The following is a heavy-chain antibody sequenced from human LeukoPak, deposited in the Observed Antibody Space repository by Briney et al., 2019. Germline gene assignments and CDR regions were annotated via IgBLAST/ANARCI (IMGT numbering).Heavy chain of an antibody. Sequence: ASVKVSCKASGYSFSSYGISWVRQAPGQGLEWMGGIIPIFGTANYAQKFQGRVTITADESTSTAYMELSSLRSEDTAVYYCARVGVGATYYFDYWGQGTLVTVSS. V-gene: IGHV1-69*13. J-gene: IGHJ4*02. CDR2: IIPIFGTA. CDR3: ARVGVGATYYFDY. CDR1: GYSFSSYG. D-gene: IGHD1-26*01.